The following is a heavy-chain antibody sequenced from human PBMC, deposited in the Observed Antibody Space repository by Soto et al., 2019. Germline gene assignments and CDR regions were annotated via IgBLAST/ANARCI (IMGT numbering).Heavy chain of an antibody. J-gene: IGHJ6*02. CDR3: ARAHAVHYYGSGSYYLGTYYYYGMDV. V-gene: IGHV4-34*01. Sequence: SETLSLTCAVYGGSFSGYYWSWIRQPPGKGLEWIGEINHSGSTNYNPSLKSRVTISVDTSKNQFSLKPSSVTAADTAVYYCARAHAVHYYGSGSYYLGTYYYYGMDVWSQGTTVTVSS. D-gene: IGHD3-10*01. CDR2: INHSGST. CDR1: GGSFSGYY.